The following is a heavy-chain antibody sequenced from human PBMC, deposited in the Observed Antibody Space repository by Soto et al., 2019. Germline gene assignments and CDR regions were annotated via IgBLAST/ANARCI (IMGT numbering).Heavy chain of an antibody. J-gene: IGHJ4*02. CDR3: AKGGYSHAYE. CDR1: GVAFSRSA. D-gene: IGHD5-18*01. V-gene: IGHV3-23*01. Sequence: EVQLLESGVGVIQPGGSLRLSCAASGVAFSRSAMAWVRQAPEKGLEWVSSISEGGGTTFYAGSVAGRFTISRDNSKHTLYLQMNSVRANDTAGYYCAKGGYSHAYEWCRGNLVTVSS. CDR2: ISEGGGTT.